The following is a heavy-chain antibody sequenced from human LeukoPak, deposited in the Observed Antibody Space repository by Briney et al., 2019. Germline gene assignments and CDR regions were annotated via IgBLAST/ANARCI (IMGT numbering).Heavy chain of an antibody. J-gene: IGHJ3*02. CDR3: ATPHSPLLRLIWNAFDI. CDR1: GYTLTELS. CDR2: FDPEDGET. D-gene: IGHD3-16*01. V-gene: IGHV1-24*01. Sequence: ASVKVSCKVSGYTLTELSMHWVRQAPGKGLEWMGGFDPEDGETIYAQKFQGRVTMTEDTSTDTAYMELSSLRSEDTAVYYCATPHSPLLRLIWNAFDIWGQGTMVTVSS.